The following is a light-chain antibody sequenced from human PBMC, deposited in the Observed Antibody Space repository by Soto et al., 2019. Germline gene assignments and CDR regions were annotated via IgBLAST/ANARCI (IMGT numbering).Light chain of an antibody. CDR3: QQYDNWPIT. CDR1: QSVSSN. V-gene: IGKV3-15*01. J-gene: IGKJ5*01. Sequence: EIVMTQSPGTLSVSPGERATLSCRASQSVSSNLAWYQQKPGQAPRLLIYGASTRATGIPARFSGSGSGTEFTLTISSLQSEDFAVFYCQQYDNWPITLGQGIRLEIK. CDR2: GAS.